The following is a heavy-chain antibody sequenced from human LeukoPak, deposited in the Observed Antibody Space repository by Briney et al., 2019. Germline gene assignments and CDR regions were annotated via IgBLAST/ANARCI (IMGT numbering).Heavy chain of an antibody. CDR3: ARYAVAGIDY. CDR1: GFTFSSYS. V-gene: IGHV3-21*01. CDR2: ISSSSSHI. D-gene: IGHD6-19*01. Sequence: GGSLRLSCAASGFTFSSYSMNWVRQAPGKGLEWVSSISSSSSHIYYADSVKGRFTISRDNAKNSLYLQMNSLRAEDTAVYYCARYAVAGIDYWGQGTLVTVSS. J-gene: IGHJ4*02.